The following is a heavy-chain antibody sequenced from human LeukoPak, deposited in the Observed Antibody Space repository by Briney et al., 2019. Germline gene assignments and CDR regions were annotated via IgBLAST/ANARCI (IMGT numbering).Heavy chain of an antibody. CDR3: ARDPGDYYGSGSSDAFDI. CDR2: IWYDGSNK. CDR1: GFTFSSYG. V-gene: IGHV3-33*01. Sequence: GGSLRLSCAASGFTFSSYGMHWVRQAPGKGLEWVAVIWYDGSNKYYADSVKGRFTISRDNSKNTLYLQMNSLRAEDTAVYYCARDPGDYYGSGSSDAFDIWGQGTMATVSS. D-gene: IGHD3-10*01. J-gene: IGHJ3*02.